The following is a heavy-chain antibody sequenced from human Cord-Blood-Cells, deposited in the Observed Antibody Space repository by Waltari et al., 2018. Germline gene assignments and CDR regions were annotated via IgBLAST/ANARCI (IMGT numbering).Heavy chain of an antibody. V-gene: IGHV4-34*01. CDR2: INHSGST. CDR1: GGSFSGYY. Sequence: QVQLQQWGAGLLQPSETLSLTCAVYGGSFSGYYWRWIRHPPGKGLEWIGEINHSGSTNYNPSLKSRVTISVDTSKNQFSLKLSSVTAADTAVYYCARYYDFWSGDAFDIWGQGTMVTVSS. CDR3: ARYYDFWSGDAFDI. J-gene: IGHJ3*02. D-gene: IGHD3-3*01.